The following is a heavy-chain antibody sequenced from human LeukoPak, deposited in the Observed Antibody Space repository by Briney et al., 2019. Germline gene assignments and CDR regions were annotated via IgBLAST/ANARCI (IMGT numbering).Heavy chain of an antibody. J-gene: IGHJ4*02. V-gene: IGHV4-59*01. Sequence: SETLSLTCTVSGGSISSYYWSWIRQPPGKGLECIGYIYYSGTTNYNPSLESRVTISVDTSKNQFSLKLTSVTAADTAVYYCARHFGSGSKKYYFDYWGQGTLVTVSS. CDR1: GGSISSYY. CDR3: ARHFGSGSKKYYFDY. D-gene: IGHD3-10*01. CDR2: IYYSGTT.